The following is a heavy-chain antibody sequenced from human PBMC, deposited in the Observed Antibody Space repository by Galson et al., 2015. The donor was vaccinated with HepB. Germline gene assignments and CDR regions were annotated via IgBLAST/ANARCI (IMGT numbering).Heavy chain of an antibody. D-gene: IGHD1-26*01. CDR3: ARDGAGWELRDLYYFDY. V-gene: IGHV3-33*01. Sequence: SLRLSCAASGFTFSSYGMHWVRQAPGKGLEWVAVIWYDGSNKYYADSVKGRFTISRDNSKNTLYLQMNSLRAEDTAVYYCARDGAGWELRDLYYFDYWGQGTLVTVSS. J-gene: IGHJ4*02. CDR1: GFTFSSYG. CDR2: IWYDGSNK.